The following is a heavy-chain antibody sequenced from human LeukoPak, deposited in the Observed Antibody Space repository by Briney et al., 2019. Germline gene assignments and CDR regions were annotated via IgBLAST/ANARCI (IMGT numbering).Heavy chain of an antibody. D-gene: IGHD2-2*01. Sequence: ASQTLSLTCTVSGGSISSYYWSWIRQPPGKGLEWIGYIYYSGSTNYNPSLKSRVTISVDTSKNQFSLKLSSVTAADTAVYYCARRSTRSYCSSTSCFRTNWFDPWGQGTLVTVSS. CDR2: IYYSGST. J-gene: IGHJ5*02. CDR1: GGSISSYY. V-gene: IGHV4-59*01. CDR3: ARRSTRSYCSSTSCFRTNWFDP.